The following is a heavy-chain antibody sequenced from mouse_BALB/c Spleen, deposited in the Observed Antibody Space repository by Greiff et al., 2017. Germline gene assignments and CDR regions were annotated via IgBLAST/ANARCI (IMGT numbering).Heavy chain of an antibody. V-gene: IGHV3-6*02. J-gene: IGHJ3*01. D-gene: IGHD2-10*01. CDR2: ISYDGSN. CDR1: GYSITSGYY. CDR3: ARTGSYYGNYGRFAY. Sequence: ESGPGLVKPSQSLSLTCSVTGYSITSGYYWNWIRQFPGNKLEWMGYISYDGSNNYNPSLKNRISITRDTSKNQFFLKLNSVTTEDTATYYCARTGSYYGNYGRFAYWGQGTLVTVSA.